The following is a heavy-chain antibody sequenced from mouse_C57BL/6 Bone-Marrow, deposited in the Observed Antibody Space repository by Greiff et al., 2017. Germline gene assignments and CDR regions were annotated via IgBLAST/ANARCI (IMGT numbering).Heavy chain of an antibody. CDR1: GFSLSTFGMG. J-gene: IGHJ2*01. CDR2: IWWDDDK. Sequence: QVTLKESGPGILQPSQTLSLTCSFSGFSLSTFGMGVGWIRQPSGKGLEWLAHIWWDDDKYYKPALKSRLTISTDTSKNQVFLKIANVDTADTATYYCARGTYYYDSSRFDYWGQGTTLTVSS. V-gene: IGHV8-8*01. CDR3: ARGTYYYDSSRFDY. D-gene: IGHD1-1*01.